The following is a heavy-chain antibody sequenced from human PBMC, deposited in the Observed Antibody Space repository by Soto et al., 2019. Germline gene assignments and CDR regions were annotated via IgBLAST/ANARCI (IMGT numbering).Heavy chain of an antibody. CDR1: GYTFTSYG. Sequence: ASVKVSCKASGYTFTSYGISWVRQAPGQGLEWMGWISAYSGNTNYAQKLQGRVTMTTDTSTSTAYMELRSLRSDDTAVYYCARGYYYDSSGHDAFAIWGQGTMVPVS. V-gene: IGHV1-18*01. CDR3: ARGYYYDSSGHDAFAI. D-gene: IGHD3-22*01. CDR2: ISAYSGNT. J-gene: IGHJ3*02.